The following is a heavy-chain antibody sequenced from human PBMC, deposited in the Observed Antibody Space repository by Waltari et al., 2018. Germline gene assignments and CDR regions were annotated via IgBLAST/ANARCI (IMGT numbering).Heavy chain of an antibody. CDR2: IIPIFGTA. CDR1: GGTFSSYA. J-gene: IGHJ4*02. V-gene: IGHV1-69*12. CDR3: ARGPDLTGYIY. Sequence: QVHLVQSGAEVTKPGSSLKVSCKASGGTFSSYAISRGRQAPGQGLEWMGGIIPIFGTANYAQKFQGRVTITADESTSTAYMELSSLRSEDTAVYYCARGPDLTGYIYWGQGTLVTVSS. D-gene: IGHD3-9*01.